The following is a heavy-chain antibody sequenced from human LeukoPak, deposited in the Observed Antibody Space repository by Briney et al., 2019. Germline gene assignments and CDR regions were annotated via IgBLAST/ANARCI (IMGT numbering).Heavy chain of an antibody. CDR1: GFTFRNYA. V-gene: IGHV3-23*01. J-gene: IGHJ4*01. D-gene: IGHD6-19*01. Sequence: GGSLRLSCTASGFTFRNYAMAWVRQAPGQGLEWVSATSTTGVGTFYAESVKGRFTISRDNAQSTLYLQMNSLRVEDTALYYCANFKFEKQWLVPFDYWGQGTLVTVSS. CDR2: TSTTGVGT. CDR3: ANFKFEKQWLVPFDY.